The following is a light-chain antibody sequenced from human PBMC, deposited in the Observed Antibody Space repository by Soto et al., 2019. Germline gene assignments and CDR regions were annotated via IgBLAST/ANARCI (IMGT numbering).Light chain of an antibody. CDR3: SSYTSSSPRV. J-gene: IGLJ2*01. V-gene: IGLV2-14*01. CDR1: SSDVGGYNY. Sequence: QSALTKPASVSGSPGQSITISCTGTSSDVGGYNYVSWYQQHPGKAPKLMIYEVSNRPSGVSNRFSGSKSGNTASLTISGLQAEDEADYHCSSYTSSSPRVFGGGTKLTVL. CDR2: EVS.